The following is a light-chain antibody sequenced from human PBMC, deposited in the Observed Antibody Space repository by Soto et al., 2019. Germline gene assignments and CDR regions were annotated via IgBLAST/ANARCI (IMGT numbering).Light chain of an antibody. CDR1: SSDVGGYNY. Sequence: QSALTQPASVSGSPGQSITISCTGISSDVGGYNYVSWYQQHQGQAPKLMIYDVTDRPSGVSSRFSGSKSGNTASLTISGLQAEDEADYFCSSYTSSSTLFGGGTKLTVL. CDR2: DVT. CDR3: SSYTSSSTL. V-gene: IGLV2-14*01. J-gene: IGLJ2*01.